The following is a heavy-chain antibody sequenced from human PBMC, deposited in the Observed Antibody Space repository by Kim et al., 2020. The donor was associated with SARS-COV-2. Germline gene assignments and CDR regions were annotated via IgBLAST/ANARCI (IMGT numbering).Heavy chain of an antibody. CDR3: ARETCLSRTSCAFDI. Sequence: GGSLRLSCAASGFNFRTYSMNWVRQAPGKGLEWVSSIRISSNYIYYADSVKGRFAISRDNAKNSLYLQMNSLRAEDTAVYYCARETCLSRTSCAFDIWGQGTMVTVSS. CDR1: GFNFRTYS. V-gene: IGHV3-21*01. D-gene: IGHD2-2*01. CDR2: IRISSNYI. J-gene: IGHJ3*02.